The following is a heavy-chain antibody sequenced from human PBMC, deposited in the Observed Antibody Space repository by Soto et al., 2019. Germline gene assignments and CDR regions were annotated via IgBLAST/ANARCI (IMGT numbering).Heavy chain of an antibody. CDR2: ISYDGSNK. J-gene: IGHJ3*02. D-gene: IGHD6-13*01. CDR3: ARSSSSYHGAFDI. V-gene: IGHV3-30-3*01. CDR1: GFTFSSYA. Sequence: GGSLRLSCAASGFTFSSYAMHWLRQAPGKGLEWVAVISYDGSNKYYADSVKGRFTISRDNSKNTLYLQMNSLRAEDTAVYYCARSSSSYHGAFDIWGQGTMVTVSS.